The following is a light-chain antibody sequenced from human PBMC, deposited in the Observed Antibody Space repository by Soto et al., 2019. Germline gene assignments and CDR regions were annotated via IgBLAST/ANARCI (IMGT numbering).Light chain of an antibody. J-gene: IGKJ1*01. CDR2: DAS. V-gene: IGKV3-11*01. Sequence: EIVLTQSPATLSLSPGERAALSCRASQSVSTSLAWYQHKPGQAPRLFIYDASKRAPGIPARFSGSGSGTDFTLTISSLEAEDFAVYYCQVRDVWPSFGQGTKV. CDR3: QVRDVWPS. CDR1: QSVSTS.